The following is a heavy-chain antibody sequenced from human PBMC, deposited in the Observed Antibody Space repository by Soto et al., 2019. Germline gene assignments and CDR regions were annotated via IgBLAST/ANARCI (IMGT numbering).Heavy chain of an antibody. CDR3: AREGARDDFWSVYYLDY. CDR1: GFTFSSYG. Sequence: GGSLRLSCAASGFTFSSYGMHWVRQAPGKGLEWVAVIWYDGSNKYYADSVKGRFTISRDNSKNTLYLQMNSLRAEDTAVHYCAREGARDDFWSVYYLDYWGQGTLVTVSS. J-gene: IGHJ4*02. V-gene: IGHV3-33*01. D-gene: IGHD3-3*01. CDR2: IWYDGSNK.